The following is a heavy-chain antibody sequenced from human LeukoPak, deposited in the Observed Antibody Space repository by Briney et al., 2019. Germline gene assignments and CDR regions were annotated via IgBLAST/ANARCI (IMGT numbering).Heavy chain of an antibody. CDR1: GGSISSSRFY. V-gene: IGHV4-39*01. CDR2: LYYTGNT. CDR3: ARHDYDFWSGLFDF. J-gene: IGHJ4*02. D-gene: IGHD3-3*01. Sequence: SETLSLTCSVSGGSISSSRFYWVWIRQPPGKGLEWIGSLYYTGNTYYNPSLNSRVTISIDTSQNQFSLKLTSVTAADTAVYYCARHDYDFWSGLFDFWGQGTLVTVSS.